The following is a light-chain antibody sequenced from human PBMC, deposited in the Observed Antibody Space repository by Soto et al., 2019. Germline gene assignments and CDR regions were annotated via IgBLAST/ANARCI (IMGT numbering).Light chain of an antibody. V-gene: IGKV3-15*01. J-gene: IGKJ2*01. CDR1: QSVSTH. CDR3: QQYHIWYT. Sequence: EIGGSQLPATLSMSPGERATLSCRTNQSVSTHLAWFQQRPAQAPRLLIYETSTRANGVPARFTGRGSQTEFTLTISTLQSEAFALYYCQQYHIWYTFVQGTNVDIK. CDR2: ETS.